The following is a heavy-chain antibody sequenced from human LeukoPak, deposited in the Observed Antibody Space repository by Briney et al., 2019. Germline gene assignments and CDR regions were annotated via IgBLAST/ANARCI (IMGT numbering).Heavy chain of an antibody. CDR2: INHSGRT. D-gene: IGHD6-13*01. Sequence: SETLSLTCAVSGGSFSGYYWTWIRQPPGKGLEWIGEINHSGRTNYNPSLKSRVTISVDTSKNQFSLKLSSVTAADTAVYYCAREEYSSSWESEYYFDYWGQGTLVTVSS. CDR1: GGSFSGYY. V-gene: IGHV4-34*01. J-gene: IGHJ4*02. CDR3: AREEYSSSWESEYYFDY.